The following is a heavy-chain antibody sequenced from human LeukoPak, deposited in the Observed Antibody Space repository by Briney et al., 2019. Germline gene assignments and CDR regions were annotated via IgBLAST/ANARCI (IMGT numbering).Heavy chain of an antibody. Sequence: GGSLRLSCAASGFTFSGSAMHWVRQASGKGLEWVGRIRSKANSYATAYAASVKGRFTISRDDSKNTAYLQMNSLKTEATAVYYCTSFXXXXXMXXFDYXGQGTLVTVSS. V-gene: IGHV3-73*01. CDR1: GFTFSGSA. CDR3: TSFXXXXXMXXFDY. CDR2: IRSKANSYAT. J-gene: IGHJ4*02.